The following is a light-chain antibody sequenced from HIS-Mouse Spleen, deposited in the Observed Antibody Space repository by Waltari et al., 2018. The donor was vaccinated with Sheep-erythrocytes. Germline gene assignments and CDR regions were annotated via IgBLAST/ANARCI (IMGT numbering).Light chain of an antibody. Sequence: QSALTQPASLSGSPGQSITIPRTGTSSDARSYNLLSWYQQHPGKAPKLMIYEGSKRPSGVSNRFSGSKSGNTASLTISGLQAEDEADYYCCSYAGSSTPWVFGGGTKLTVL. J-gene: IGLJ3*02. CDR3: CSYAGSSTPWV. CDR1: SSDARSYNL. V-gene: IGLV2-23*01. CDR2: EGS.